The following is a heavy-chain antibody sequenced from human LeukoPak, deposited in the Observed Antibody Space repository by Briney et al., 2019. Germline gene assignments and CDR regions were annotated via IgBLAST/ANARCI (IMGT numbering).Heavy chain of an antibody. D-gene: IGHD3-9*01. CDR3: ARDATYYDILTGYYPLYYFDY. CDR2: IIPIFGTT. J-gene: IGHJ4*02. V-gene: IGHV1-69*05. CDR1: GGTFSNYA. Sequence: ASVKVSCKASGGTFSNYALSWVRQAPGQGLEWMGGIIPIFGTTNYAQKFQGRVTMTRDTSTSTVYMELSSLRSEDTAVYYCARDATYYDILTGYYPLYYFDYWGQGTLVTVSS.